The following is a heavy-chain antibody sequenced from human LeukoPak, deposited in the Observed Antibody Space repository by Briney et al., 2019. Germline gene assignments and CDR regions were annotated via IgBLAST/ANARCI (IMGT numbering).Heavy chain of an antibody. V-gene: IGHV4-34*01. CDR1: GGSFSGYY. CDR2: INHSGST. D-gene: IGHD2-2*01. J-gene: IGHJ5*02. CDR3: ARGQHIVVVPAAISGRGLWFDP. Sequence: SETLSLTCAVYGGSFSGYYWSWIRQPPGKGLEWIGEINHSGSTNYNPSLKSRVTISVDTSKNQFSLKLSSVTAADTAVYYCARGQHIVVVPAAISGRGLWFDPWGQGTLVTVSS.